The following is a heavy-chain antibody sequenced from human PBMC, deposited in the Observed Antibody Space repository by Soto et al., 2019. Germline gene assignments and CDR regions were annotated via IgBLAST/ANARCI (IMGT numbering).Heavy chain of an antibody. CDR3: ARTTYYDFWSGYLY. J-gene: IGHJ6*02. Sequence: ESGGGLIQPGGSLRLSCAASGFTVSSNYMSWVRQAPGKGLEWVSVIYSGGSTYYADSVKGRFTISRDNSKNTLYLQMNSLRAEDTAVYYCARTTYYDFWSGYLYWGQGTTVTVSS. CDR2: IYSGGST. D-gene: IGHD3-3*01. V-gene: IGHV3-53*01. CDR1: GFTVSSNY.